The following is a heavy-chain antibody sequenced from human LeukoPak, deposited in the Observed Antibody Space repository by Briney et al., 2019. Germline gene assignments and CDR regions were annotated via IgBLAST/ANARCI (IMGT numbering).Heavy chain of an antibody. CDR3: ARSKYQLLYTGPFDY. CDR1: GGSISSGDYY. Sequence: PSQTLSPTCTVSGGSISSGDYYWNWIRQHPVKGLEWIGYIYYSGSTYYNPSLKSRVTISVDTSKNQFSLKLSSVTAADTAVYYCARSKYQLLYTGPFDYWGQGTLVTVSS. CDR2: IYYSGST. D-gene: IGHD2-2*02. J-gene: IGHJ4*02. V-gene: IGHV4-31*03.